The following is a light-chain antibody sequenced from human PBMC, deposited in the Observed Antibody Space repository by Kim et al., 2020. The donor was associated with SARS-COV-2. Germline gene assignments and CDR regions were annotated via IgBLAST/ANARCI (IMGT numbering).Light chain of an antibody. J-gene: IGLJ2*01. Sequence: GKTSTISCARSNGSIASNYVQWYQQRPGRSPTTVIFEDDQRPSGVPDRFSGSLDSSSNSASLTISGLRTDDEADYYCQSNHNNKVIFGGGTQLTVL. V-gene: IGLV6-57*01. CDR1: NGSIASNY. CDR2: EDD. CDR3: QSNHNNKVI.